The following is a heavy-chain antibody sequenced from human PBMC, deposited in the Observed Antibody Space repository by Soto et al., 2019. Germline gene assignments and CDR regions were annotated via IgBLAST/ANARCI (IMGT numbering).Heavy chain of an antibody. CDR3: ARALAYCGGDCSGAFDI. Sequence: QPGGTLRLSCSASGFPFSSYDMHWVRKATGKGLEWVSAIGTAGDTYYPGSVKGRFTISRENAKNSLYLQMNSLRAGDMAVYYCARALAYCGGDCSGAFDIWGQGTMVTASS. CDR1: GFPFSSYD. D-gene: IGHD2-21*02. CDR2: IGTAGDT. V-gene: IGHV3-13*01. J-gene: IGHJ3*02.